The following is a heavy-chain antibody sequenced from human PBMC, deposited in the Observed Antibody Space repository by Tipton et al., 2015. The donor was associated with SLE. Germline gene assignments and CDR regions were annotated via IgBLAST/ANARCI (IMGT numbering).Heavy chain of an antibody. J-gene: IGHJ5*02. D-gene: IGHD6-13*01. V-gene: IGHV4-38-2*02. Sequence: TLSLTCAVSGYSITSGDYWGWIRQPPGKGLEWVGGLYHRGSTYYNPSLKSRVTISTDTSQNEIYLKLTSVTATDTAVYFCARDPYDSTWRNGWFDPWGQGTLVTVSS. CDR2: LYHRGST. CDR1: GYSITSGDY. CDR3: ARDPYDSTWRNGWFDP.